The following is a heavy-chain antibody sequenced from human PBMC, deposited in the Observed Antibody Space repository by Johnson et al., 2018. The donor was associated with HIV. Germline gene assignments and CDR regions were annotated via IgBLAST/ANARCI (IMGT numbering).Heavy chain of an antibody. Sequence: VQLVESGGGVVQPGRSLRLSCAASGFTFSTYGMHWVRQAPGKGLEWVAVIWYDGSNKYYADSVKGRFTIYRDNSKNTLYLQMNSLRAEDTGVYYCAKGIWGSSWVDAFGIWGQGTMVTVS. J-gene: IGHJ3*02. CDR3: AKGIWGSSWVDAFGI. CDR1: GFTFSTYG. V-gene: IGHV3-33*06. CDR2: IWYDGSNK. D-gene: IGHD6-13*01.